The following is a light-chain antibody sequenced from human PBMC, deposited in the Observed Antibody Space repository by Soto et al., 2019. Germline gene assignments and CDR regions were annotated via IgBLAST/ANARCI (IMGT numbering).Light chain of an antibody. CDR2: AAS. Sequence: DLQLTQSPSFLSASVGDRVTITCRASQGISSYLAWYQVKPGKAPKPLIYAASTLQSGVPSRFSGSGSGTEFTLRISSLQPEDFATYYCQQLKSYPLTFGGGTKVEIK. CDR1: QGISSY. V-gene: IGKV1-9*01. J-gene: IGKJ4*01. CDR3: QQLKSYPLT.